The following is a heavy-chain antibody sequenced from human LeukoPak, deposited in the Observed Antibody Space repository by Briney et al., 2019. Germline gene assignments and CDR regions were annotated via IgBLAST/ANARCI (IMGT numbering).Heavy chain of an antibody. Sequence: GGSLRLSCADSGFTFSSYGMHWVRQAPGKGLEWVAFISYDGSSKYYADSVKGRFTISRDKSKNTLYLQMDSLRAEDTAVYYCVTDIVVVVAATTPFDYWGQGTLVTVS. CDR2: ISYDGSSK. V-gene: IGHV3-30*03. J-gene: IGHJ4*02. CDR3: VTDIVVVVAATTPFDY. D-gene: IGHD2-15*01. CDR1: GFTFSSYG.